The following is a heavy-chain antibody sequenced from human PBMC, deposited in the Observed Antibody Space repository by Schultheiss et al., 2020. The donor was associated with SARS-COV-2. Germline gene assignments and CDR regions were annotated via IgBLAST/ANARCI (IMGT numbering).Heavy chain of an antibody. Sequence: GSLRLSCTVSGGSISSYYWSWIRQPPGKGLEWIGYIYYSGSTNYNPSLKSRVTISVDTSKNQFSLKLSSVTAADTAVYYCARGFALRSWYFDLWGRGTLVTVSS. CDR1: GGSISSYY. J-gene: IGHJ2*01. V-gene: IGHV4-59*08. CDR3: ARGFALRSWYFDL. CDR2: IYYSGST.